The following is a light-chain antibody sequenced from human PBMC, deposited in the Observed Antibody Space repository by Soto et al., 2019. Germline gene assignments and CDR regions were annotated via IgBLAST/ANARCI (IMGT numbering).Light chain of an antibody. J-gene: IGKJ1*01. CDR2: DAS. Sequence: DIQMTQSPSTVSAYVGDRVTITCRASQSISSWLAWYQQKPGKAPKLLIYDASSLESGVPSRFSGSGSGTEFTLTISSLQPDDFASYYCQQFKSYWTFGQGTKVEIK. CDR1: QSISSW. CDR3: QQFKSYWT. V-gene: IGKV1-5*01.